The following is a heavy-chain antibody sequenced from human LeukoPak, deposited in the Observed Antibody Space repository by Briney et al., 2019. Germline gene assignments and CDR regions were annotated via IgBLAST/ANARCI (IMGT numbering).Heavy chain of an antibody. CDR2: INPNSGGT. V-gene: IGHV1-2*02. CDR1: GYTFTGYY. Sequence: ASVKVSCKASGYTFTGYYMHWVRQAPGQGLEWMGWINPNSGGTNYAQKFQGRVTMTRDTSISTAYMELSRLRSDDTAVYYCARGLLRGVIIIPFDYWGQGTLVTVSS. J-gene: IGHJ4*02. D-gene: IGHD3-10*01. CDR3: ARGLLRGVIIIPFDY.